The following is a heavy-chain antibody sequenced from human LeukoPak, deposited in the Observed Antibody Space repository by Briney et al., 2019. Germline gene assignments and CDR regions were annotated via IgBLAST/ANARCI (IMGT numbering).Heavy chain of an antibody. CDR2: ISSSSRYI. CDR3: ARSGIKMVRGVIIKSPYHMDV. CDR1: GFTFSSYS. V-gene: IGHV3-21*01. Sequence: GGSLRLSCAASGFTFSSYSMNWVRLAPGKGLEWVSSISSSSRYIYFADSLKGRFTISRDNAKNSLYLQMNSLRAEDAAVYYCARSGIKMVRGVIIKSPYHMDVWGKGTTVTVSS. J-gene: IGHJ6*03. D-gene: IGHD3-10*01.